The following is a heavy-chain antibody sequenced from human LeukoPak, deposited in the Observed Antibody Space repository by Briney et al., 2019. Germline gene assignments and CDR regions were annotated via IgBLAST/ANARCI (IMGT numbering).Heavy chain of an antibody. Sequence: SETLSLTCIVSGGSISTSAYYWGWIRQPPGKGLEWIGYIYYSGSTYYNPSLKSRVTISVDTSKNQFSLKLSSVTAADTAVYYCARAGDYYDSSGYYWGAFDIWGQGTMVTVSS. CDR3: ARAGDYYDSSGYYWGAFDI. J-gene: IGHJ3*02. CDR1: GGSISTSAYY. V-gene: IGHV4-30-4*08. CDR2: IYYSGST. D-gene: IGHD3-22*01.